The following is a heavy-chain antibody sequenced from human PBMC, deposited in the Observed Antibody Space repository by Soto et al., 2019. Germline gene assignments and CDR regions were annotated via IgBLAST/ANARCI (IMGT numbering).Heavy chain of an antibody. CDR2: TYYNGNA. J-gene: IGHJ4*02. Sequence: SEILSLTCNVSGGSIDRSNYYWDWLRQPPGKGLEWIGTTYYNGNAYYNPSLRSRVSMSVDTSKNQFSLKLISVTAADTAVYYCARHFVAVVIKGWGYWGQGKLVTVFS. V-gene: IGHV4-39*01. CDR3: ARHFVAVVIKGWGY. CDR1: GGSIDRSNYY. D-gene: IGHD3-10*01.